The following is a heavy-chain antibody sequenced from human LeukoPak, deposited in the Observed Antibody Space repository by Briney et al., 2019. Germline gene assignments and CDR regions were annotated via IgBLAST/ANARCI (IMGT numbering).Heavy chain of an antibody. CDR2: INPSGGST. CDR1: GYTFTSCY. Sequence: ASVKVSCKASGYTFTSCYMHWVRQAPGQGLEWMGIINPSGGSTSYAQKFQGRVTMTRDTSTSTVYMELSSLRSEDTAVYYCARGSPRGSDRRPFDYWGQGTLVTVSS. CDR3: ARGSPRGSDRRPFDY. D-gene: IGHD3-10*01. J-gene: IGHJ4*02. V-gene: IGHV1-46*01.